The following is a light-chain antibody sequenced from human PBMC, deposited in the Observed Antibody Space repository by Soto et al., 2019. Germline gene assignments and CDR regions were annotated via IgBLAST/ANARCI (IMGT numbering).Light chain of an antibody. CDR1: SSDVGGYNY. CDR3: SSYTSSSTLNV. Sequence: SVLTQPASVSGSPGQSITICCTGTSSDVGGYNYVSWYQQHPGKAPKLMIYEVSNRPSGVSNRFSGSKSGNTASLTISGLQAEDEADYYCSSYTSSSTLNVFGTGTKVTVL. J-gene: IGLJ1*01. CDR2: EVS. V-gene: IGLV2-14*01.